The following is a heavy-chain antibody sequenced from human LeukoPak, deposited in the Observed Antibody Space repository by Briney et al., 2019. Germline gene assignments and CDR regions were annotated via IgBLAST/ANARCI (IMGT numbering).Heavy chain of an antibody. CDR2: INNSGSI. D-gene: IGHD1-26*01. CDR3: ASGRMGARFVN. V-gene: IGHV4-34*01. J-gene: IGHJ5*02. CDR1: GGSFSGYS. Sequence: SETLSLTCAVSGGSFSGYSWTWIRQPPGKGLEWVAEINNSGSINHNLSLKSRVTISADTSKNQFSLNLRSVTAADTAIYYCASGRMGARFVNWGQGTLVTVSS.